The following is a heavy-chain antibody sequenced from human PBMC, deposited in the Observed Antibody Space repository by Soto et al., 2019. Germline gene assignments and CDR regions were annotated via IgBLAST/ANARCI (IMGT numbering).Heavy chain of an antibody. D-gene: IGHD2-15*01. Sequence: GALRLSCAASGFTFSSYSMNWVRQAPGKGLEWVSYISSSSSTIYYADSVKGRFTISRDNPKNSLYLQMNSLRAEDTAVYYCARDIVVVVAAPCGAFYIWGQRTMVTVSS. CDR2: ISSSSSTI. V-gene: IGHV3-48*01. J-gene: IGHJ3*02. CDR3: ARDIVVVVAAPCGAFYI. CDR1: GFTFSSYS.